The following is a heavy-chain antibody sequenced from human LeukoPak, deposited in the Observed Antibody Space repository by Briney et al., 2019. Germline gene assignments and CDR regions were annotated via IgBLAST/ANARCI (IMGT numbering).Heavy chain of an antibody. D-gene: IGHD2-2*01. CDR1: GGSISSTSYY. CDR2: VYYTGTT. CDR3: ARLIYCSSSCYFDC. V-gene: IGHV4-39*02. Sequence: SETPSLTCTVSGGSISSTSYYWAWIRQTPEKGLEWIGSVYYTGTTYYRSSLEGRAIISADTSNNHFSLKLRSVTAADTAVYYCARLIYCSSSCYFDCWGQGSLVTVSS. J-gene: IGHJ4*02.